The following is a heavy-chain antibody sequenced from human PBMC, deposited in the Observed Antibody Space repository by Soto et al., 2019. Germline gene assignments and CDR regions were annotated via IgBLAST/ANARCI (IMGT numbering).Heavy chain of an antibody. CDR3: ARLIPAAGTDYFDY. CDR2: IYFTGST. CDR1: GGPITNYY. D-gene: IGHD6-13*01. Sequence: SETLSLTCSVSGGPITNYYWSWIRQPPGKGLEWMGYIYFTGSTKYNPSLKSRVTITIDTSKKQFSLRLSSVTAADTAVYYCARLIPAAGTDYFDYWGQGTLVTVSS. J-gene: IGHJ4*02. V-gene: IGHV4-59*08.